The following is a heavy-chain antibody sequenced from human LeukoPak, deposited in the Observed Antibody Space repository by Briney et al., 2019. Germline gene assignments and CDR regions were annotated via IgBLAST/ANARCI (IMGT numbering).Heavy chain of an antibody. CDR2: ISSSGSTI. V-gene: IGHV3-48*03. D-gene: IGHD5-18*01. J-gene: IGHJ4*02. CDR3: ARAIDGRYSYGYFDY. CDR1: GFTFSSYE. Sequence: TGGSLRLSCAASGFTFSSYEMNWVRQAPGKGLQWVSYISSSGSTIYYADSVKGRFTISRDNAKNSLYLQMNSLRAEDTAVYYCARAIDGRYSYGYFDYWGQGTLVTVSS.